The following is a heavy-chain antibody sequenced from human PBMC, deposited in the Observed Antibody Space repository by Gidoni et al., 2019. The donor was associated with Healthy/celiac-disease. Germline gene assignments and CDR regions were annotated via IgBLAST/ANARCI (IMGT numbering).Heavy chain of an antibody. D-gene: IGHD3-3*01. CDR3: ARVPDARFLEDYYFDY. J-gene: IGHJ4*02. V-gene: IGHV3-48*01. CDR1: GFTFSSYS. Sequence: EVQLVESGGGLVQPGGSLRLSCAASGFTFSSYSMNWVRQAPGKGLEWVSYISSSSSTIYYADSVKGRFTISRDNAKNSLYLQMNSLRAEDTAVYYCARVPDARFLEDYYFDYWGQGTLVTVSS. CDR2: ISSSSSTI.